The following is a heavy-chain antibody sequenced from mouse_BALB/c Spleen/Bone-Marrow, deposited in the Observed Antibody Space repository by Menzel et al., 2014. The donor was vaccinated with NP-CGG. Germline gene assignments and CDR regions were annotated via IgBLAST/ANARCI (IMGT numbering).Heavy chain of an antibody. CDR1: GFTFSSYG. Sequence: EVNLVESGGDLVKPGGSLKLSCAASGFTFSSYGMSWVRQTPDKTLEWVASISSGASYTYYPDSVKGRFTISRDNANNTLYLQISSLKSEDSAMYFCARRGTTVQYYYPMDFWGQGTSVTVSS. CDR2: ISSGASYT. D-gene: IGHD1-1*01. CDR3: ARRGTTVQYYYPMDF. J-gene: IGHJ4*01. V-gene: IGHV5-6*02.